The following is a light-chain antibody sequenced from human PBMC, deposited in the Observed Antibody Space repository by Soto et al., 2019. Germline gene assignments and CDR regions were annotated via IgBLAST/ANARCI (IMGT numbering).Light chain of an antibody. J-gene: IGLJ3*02. CDR3: ISYTSSSTWV. CDR2: EVT. Sequence: QSALTQAASVSGSPGQSITISCTGTSSDVGGYNYVSWHQQHPGKAPKLMIYEVTNRPSGVSNRFSGSKSGNTASLTISGLQAEDEADYYCISYTSSSTWVFGGGTKLTVL. V-gene: IGLV2-14*01. CDR1: SSDVGGYNY.